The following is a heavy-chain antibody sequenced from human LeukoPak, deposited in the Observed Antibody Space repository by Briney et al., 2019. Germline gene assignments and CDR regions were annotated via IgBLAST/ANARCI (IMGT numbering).Heavy chain of an antibody. D-gene: IGHD3-9*01. CDR3: ARALRYFD. CDR2: IYHRGNT. CDR1: GGSISSGGYY. V-gene: IGHV4-30-2*01. Sequence: RSGALALTCTGSGGSISSGGYYGSWIRQPPGEGLEWIGYIYHRGNTYDNPSLKSRVTISVDRSKNQFSLKLSSVTAADTAVYYCARALRYFDWGQGTLVTVSS. J-gene: IGHJ4*02.